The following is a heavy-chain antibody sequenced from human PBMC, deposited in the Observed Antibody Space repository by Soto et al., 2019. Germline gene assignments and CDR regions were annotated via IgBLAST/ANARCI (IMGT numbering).Heavy chain of an antibody. CDR3: ARTRLSGSLAAVGFDY. Sequence: QVQLQESGPGLVKPSGTLSLTCAVSGGSIDSPNWWTWVRQPPGKRLEWIGEVHHSGSTNYNPSFNSRVSMSLDKSENQLSLRLTSVTAADTAIYFCARTRLSGSLAAVGFDYWGQGTLVTVSS. J-gene: IGHJ4*02. V-gene: IGHV4-4*02. D-gene: IGHD6-13*01. CDR1: GGSIDSPNW. CDR2: VHHSGST.